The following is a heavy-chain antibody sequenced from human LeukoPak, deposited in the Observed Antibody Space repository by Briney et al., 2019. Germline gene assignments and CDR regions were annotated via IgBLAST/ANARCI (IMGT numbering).Heavy chain of an antibody. CDR3: ARTENYRHEDCFDP. CDR2: ICYSGST. V-gene: IGHV4-39*01. Sequence: SETLSLTCSVSVGSIGGSSYCWGWIRQPPGKGLEWIGTICYSGSTFYNPSLKSRVTLSVDTSKNQFSLKLSSVTAADTAMYYCARTENYRHEDCFDPLGQGTLVTVSS. CDR1: VGSIGGSSYC. D-gene: IGHD5-24*01. J-gene: IGHJ5*02.